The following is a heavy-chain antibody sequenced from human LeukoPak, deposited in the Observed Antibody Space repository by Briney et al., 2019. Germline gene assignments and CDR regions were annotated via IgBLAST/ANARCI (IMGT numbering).Heavy chain of an antibody. D-gene: IGHD2-21*02. CDR1: GGSFSGYY. CDR2: INHSGST. CDR3: ARGLGERMVVVTALYYYYGMDV. J-gene: IGHJ6*02. Sequence: SETLSLTCAVYGGSFSGYYWSWIRQPPGKGLEWIGEINHSGSTNYNPSLKSRVTISVDTSKNQFSLKLSSVTAADTAVYYCARGLGERMVVVTALYYYYGMDVWGQGTTVTVSS. V-gene: IGHV4-34*01.